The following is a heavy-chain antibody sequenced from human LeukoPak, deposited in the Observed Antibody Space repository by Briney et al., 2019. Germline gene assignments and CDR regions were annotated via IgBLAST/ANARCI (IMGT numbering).Heavy chain of an antibody. Sequence: PGGSLRLSCAASGFTVSSNYMSWVRQAPGKGLEWVSVIYSDGSTYYADSVKGQFTISRDNSKNTLYLQMNSLRAEDTAVYYCARDKIHCGGDCYADYWGQGTLVTVSS. CDR3: ARDKIHCGGDCYADY. CDR1: GFTVSSNY. CDR2: IYSDGST. J-gene: IGHJ4*02. V-gene: IGHV3-53*01. D-gene: IGHD2-21*02.